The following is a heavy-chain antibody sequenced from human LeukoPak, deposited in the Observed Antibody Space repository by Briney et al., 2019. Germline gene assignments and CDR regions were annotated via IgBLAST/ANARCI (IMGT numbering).Heavy chain of an antibody. CDR3: ARDRGYYYDSSGSPDHYYYYMDV. Sequence: SETLSLTCTVSGYSISSGYYWGWIRQPPGKGLEWIGSIYHSGSTYYNPSLKSRVTISVDTSKNQFSLKLSSVTAADTAVYYCARDRGYYYDSSGSPDHYYYYMDVWGKGTTVTISS. CDR2: IYHSGST. J-gene: IGHJ6*03. D-gene: IGHD3-22*01. V-gene: IGHV4-38-2*02. CDR1: GYSISSGYY.